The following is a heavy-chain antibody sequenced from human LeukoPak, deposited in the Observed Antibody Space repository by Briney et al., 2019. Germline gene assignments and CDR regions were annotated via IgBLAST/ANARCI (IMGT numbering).Heavy chain of an antibody. CDR1: GFTFSDYY. V-gene: IGHV3-11*04. Sequence: GGSLRLSCAASGFTFSDYYMSWIRQAPGKGLEWVSYISSSGSTIYYADSVKGRFTISRYNAKNSLYLQMNSLRAEDTAVYYCARAPSEKGAKGLYFDYWGQGTLVTVSS. CDR2: ISSSGSTI. CDR3: ARAPSEKGAKGLYFDY. J-gene: IGHJ4*02. D-gene: IGHD1-26*01.